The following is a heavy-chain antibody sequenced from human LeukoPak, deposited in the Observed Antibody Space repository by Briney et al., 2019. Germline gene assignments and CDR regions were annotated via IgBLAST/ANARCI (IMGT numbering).Heavy chain of an antibody. J-gene: IGHJ4*02. D-gene: IGHD5/OR15-5a*01. CDR3: AKDATPGNSVYDHFDY. V-gene: IGHV3-23*01. Sequence: GGSLRLSCAASGFTFRIHAMSWVRQAPGKGLEWVSTIGSGDDLHYADSVKGRFTVSRDDPQNTLYLQMNSLRAEDVAIYYCAKDATPGNSVYDHFDYWGQGTLVTVSS. CDR2: IGSGDDL. CDR1: GFTFRIHA.